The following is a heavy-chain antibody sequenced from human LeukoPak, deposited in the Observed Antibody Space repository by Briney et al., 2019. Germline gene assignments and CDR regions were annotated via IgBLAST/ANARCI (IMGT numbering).Heavy chain of an antibody. Sequence: GRSLRLSCAASGFTFSSYAMHWVRQAPGKGLEWVAVISYDGSNKYYADSVKGRFTISRDNSKNTLYLQMNSLRAEDTAVYFCAREIYYSGMDVWGQGTTVTVSS. CDR3: AREIYYSGMDV. CDR1: GFTFSSYA. V-gene: IGHV3-30-3*01. J-gene: IGHJ6*02. CDR2: ISYDGSNK.